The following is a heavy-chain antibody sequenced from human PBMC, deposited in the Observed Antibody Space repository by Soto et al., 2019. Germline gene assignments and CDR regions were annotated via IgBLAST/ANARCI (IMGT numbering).Heavy chain of an antibody. Sequence: SETLSLTCTVTGGSISSYYLSWIRQPPGKGLEWIGYIYYSGSTNYNPSLKSRVTISVDTSKNQFSLKLSSVTAADTAVYYCGSRGPSSYFDYWGQGTLVTVSS. CDR1: GGSISSYY. CDR2: IYYSGST. J-gene: IGHJ4*02. V-gene: IGHV4-59*01. CDR3: GSRGPSSYFDY.